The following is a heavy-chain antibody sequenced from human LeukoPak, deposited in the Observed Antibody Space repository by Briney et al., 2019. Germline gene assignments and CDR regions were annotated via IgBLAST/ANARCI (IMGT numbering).Heavy chain of an antibody. V-gene: IGHV1-18*01. J-gene: IGHJ4*02. CDR2: ISAYNGNT. CDR1: GYTFTSYG. Sequence: ASVKVSCKASGYTFTSYGISWVRQAPGQGLEWMGWISAYNGNTNYAQKLQGRVTMTTDTSTSTAYMELRSLRSDDTAVYYCARALDYDFWSDYWTRGVWYYFDYWGQGTLVTVSS. D-gene: IGHD3-3*01. CDR3: ARALDYDFWSDYWTRGVWYYFDY.